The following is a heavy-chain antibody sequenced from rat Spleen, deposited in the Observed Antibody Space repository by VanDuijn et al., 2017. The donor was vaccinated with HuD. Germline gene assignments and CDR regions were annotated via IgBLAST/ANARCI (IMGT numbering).Heavy chain of an antibody. J-gene: IGHJ1*01. Sequence: EVQLVESGGGLVQPGRSIKLSCAASGFIFSNYYMAWVRQAPTKGLEWVASISTGGGNTYYRDSVKGRFTISRDNAKSSLYLQMNSLKSEDTATYYCAREDYYNGNWYFDFWGPGTMVTVSS. CDR1: GFIFSNYY. CDR3: AREDYYNGNWYFDF. D-gene: IGHD1-1*01. V-gene: IGHV5-25*01. CDR2: ISTGGGNT.